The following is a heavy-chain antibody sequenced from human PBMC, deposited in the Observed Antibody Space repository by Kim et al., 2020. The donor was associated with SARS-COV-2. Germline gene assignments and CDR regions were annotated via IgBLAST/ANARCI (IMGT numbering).Heavy chain of an antibody. Sequence: SETLSLTCTVSGGSISSGGYYWSWIRQHPGKGLEWIGYIYYSGSTYYNPSLKSRVTISVDTSKNQFSLKLSSVTAADTAVYYCARDRKGAKDYYYMDVWGKGTTVTVSS. D-gene: IGHD1-26*01. V-gene: IGHV4-31*03. CDR2: IYYSGST. CDR1: GGSISSGGYY. J-gene: IGHJ6*03. CDR3: ARDRKGAKDYYYMDV.